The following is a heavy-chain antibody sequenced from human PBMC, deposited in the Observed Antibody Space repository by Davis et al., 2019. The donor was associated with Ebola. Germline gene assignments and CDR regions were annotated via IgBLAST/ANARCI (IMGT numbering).Heavy chain of an antibody. CDR3: AREANQLLSY. D-gene: IGHD2-2*01. V-gene: IGHV1-2*06. J-gene: IGHJ4*02. CDR1: GYTFTGYY. CDR2: INPNSGDT. Sequence: ASVKVSCKASGYTFTGYYMHWVRQAPGQGLEWMGRINPNSGDTNYAQKFQGRVTMTRDTSISTAYMELSRLRSEDTAVYYCAREANQLLSYWGQGTLVTVSS.